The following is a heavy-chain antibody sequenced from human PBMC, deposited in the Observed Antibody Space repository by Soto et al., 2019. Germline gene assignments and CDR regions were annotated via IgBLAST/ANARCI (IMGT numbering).Heavy chain of an antibody. CDR1: DFILSDAW. V-gene: IGHV3-15*07. CDR2: IKSKAHGGTT. Sequence: EVQLEESGGGLIKPGESLTLSCAASDFILSDAWMKWVRQAPGKGLEWVGRIKSKAHGGTTDYAAPLKGRFTILRDDSKNTLYLQMNSLQTEDTAMDYCASYRDSSGLRRYDYWVQGALVTVSS. J-gene: IGHJ4*02. D-gene: IGHD3-22*01. CDR3: ASYRDSSGLRRYDY.